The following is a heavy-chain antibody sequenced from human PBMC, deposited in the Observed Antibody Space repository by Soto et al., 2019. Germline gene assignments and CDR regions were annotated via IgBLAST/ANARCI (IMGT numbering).Heavy chain of an antibody. D-gene: IGHD3-9*01. V-gene: IGHV4-39*01. Sequence: RSLPCTVSGGSISSSSYYWGWIRQPPGKGLEWIASIYYSGSTYYNPSLKSRVTISVDTSKNQFSLKLSSVTAADTAVYYCARHRGYYDILTGYYTELNFDYWGQGTLVTVSS. CDR3: ARHRGYYDILTGYYTELNFDY. CDR2: IYYSGST. CDR1: GGSISSSSYY. J-gene: IGHJ4*02.